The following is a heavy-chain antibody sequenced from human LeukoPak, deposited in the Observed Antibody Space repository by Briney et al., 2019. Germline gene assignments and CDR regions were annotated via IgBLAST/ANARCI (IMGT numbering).Heavy chain of an antibody. D-gene: IGHD3-22*01. Sequence: GGSLRLSCAASGFTFSSYAMSWVRQAPGKGLEGVSAISGSGGSAYYADSVKGRFTISRDNSKNTLYLQMNSLRAEDTAVYYCAGKGPGYYYDTGRAFDIWGQGTMVTVSS. CDR3: AGKGPGYYYDTGRAFDI. CDR2: ISGSGGSA. V-gene: IGHV3-23*01. CDR1: GFTFSSYA. J-gene: IGHJ3*02.